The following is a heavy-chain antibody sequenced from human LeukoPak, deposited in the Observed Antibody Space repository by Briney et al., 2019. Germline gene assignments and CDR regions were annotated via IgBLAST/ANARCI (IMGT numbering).Heavy chain of an antibody. Sequence: ASVKVSCKAPGYTFTGYYMHWVRQAPGQGLEWMGWINPNSGGTNYAQKFQGRVTMTRDTSISTAYMELSRLRSDDTAVYYCARGPAPGDWFDPWGQGTLVTVSS. D-gene: IGHD2-2*01. CDR2: INPNSGGT. CDR1: GYTFTGYY. J-gene: IGHJ5*02. CDR3: ARGPAPGDWFDP. V-gene: IGHV1-2*02.